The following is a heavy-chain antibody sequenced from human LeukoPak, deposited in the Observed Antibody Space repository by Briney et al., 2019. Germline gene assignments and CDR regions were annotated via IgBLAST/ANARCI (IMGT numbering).Heavy chain of an antibody. CDR2: INHSGST. D-gene: IGHD2/OR15-2a*01. J-gene: IGHJ6*02. V-gene: IGHV4-34*01. CDR1: GGSFSGYY. CDR3: AREEDSTTIRSSYGMDV. Sequence: SETLSLTCAVYGGSFSGYYWSWIRQPPGKGLEWIGEINHSGSTNYNPSLKSRVTISVDTSKNQFSLKLSSVTAADTAVYYCAREEDSTTIRSSYGMDVWGQGTTVTVSS.